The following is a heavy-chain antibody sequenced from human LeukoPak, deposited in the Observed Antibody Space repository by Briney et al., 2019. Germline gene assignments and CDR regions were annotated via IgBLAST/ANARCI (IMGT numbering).Heavy chain of an antibody. D-gene: IGHD3-10*02. CDR2: ISSSSTTF. CDR3: AELGITMIGGV. J-gene: IGHJ6*04. CDR1: GFTFSSYG. Sequence: GGSLRLSCAASGFTFSSYGMNWVRQAPGKGLEWVSYISSSSTTFYDADSVKGRFTISRDNAKNSLYLQMNSLRAEDTAVYYCAELGITMIGGVWGKGTTVTISS. V-gene: IGHV3-48*04.